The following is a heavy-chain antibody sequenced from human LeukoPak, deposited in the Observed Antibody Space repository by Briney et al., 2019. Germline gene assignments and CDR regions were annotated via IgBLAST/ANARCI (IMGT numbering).Heavy chain of an antibody. CDR1: GGSISSYC. Sequence: SETLSLTCTVSGGSISSYCWSWIRQPAGKGLEWIGRIYTSGSTNYNPSLKSRVTMSVDTSKNQFSLKLSSVTAADTAVYYCASLSPDIYYYMDVWGKGTTVTVSS. CDR3: ASLSPDIYYYMDV. CDR2: IYTSGST. D-gene: IGHD5-12*01. J-gene: IGHJ6*03. V-gene: IGHV4-4*07.